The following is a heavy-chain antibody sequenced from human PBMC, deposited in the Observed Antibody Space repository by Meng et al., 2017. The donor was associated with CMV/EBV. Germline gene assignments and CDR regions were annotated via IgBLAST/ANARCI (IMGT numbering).Heavy chain of an antibody. CDR2: INHREST. D-gene: IGHD4-17*01. CDR1: GYSISSGYY. Sequence: GPLRLSCIVSGYSISSGYYWTWVRQPPGKELEWIATINHRESTYYNPSLKSRVTISVDTSKNQFSLKLSSVTAADTALYYCARYSGDYFYFDYWGQGTLVTVSS. J-gene: IGHJ4*02. V-gene: IGHV4-38-2*02. CDR3: ARYSGDYFYFDY.